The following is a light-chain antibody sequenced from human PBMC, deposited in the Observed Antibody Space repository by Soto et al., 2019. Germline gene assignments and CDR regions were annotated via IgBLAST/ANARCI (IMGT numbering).Light chain of an antibody. J-gene: IGLJ1*01. V-gene: IGLV2-14*01. Sequence: QSVLTQPAPVSGSPGQSITMSCTGTSSDFGGYNYVSWYQQHPGKAPKLMIYEVSNRPSGVSNRFSGSKSGNTASLTISGLQAEDEADYYCSSYTSSSTLYVFGTGTKVTVL. CDR3: SSYTSSSTLYV. CDR2: EVS. CDR1: SSDFGGYNY.